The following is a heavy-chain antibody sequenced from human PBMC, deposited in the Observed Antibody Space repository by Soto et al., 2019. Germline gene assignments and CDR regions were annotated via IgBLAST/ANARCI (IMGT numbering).Heavy chain of an antibody. V-gene: IGHV3-7*01. J-gene: IGHJ3*02. CDR3: ARGDTPMITGMDSFDI. D-gene: IGHD5-18*01. Sequence: GGSLRLSCAASGFTFSRYWMNWVRQAPGKGLEWVANIKQDGTEKNYVDSVKGRFTISRDNAKNSLYLQMDSLRAEDTAVYFCARGDTPMITGMDSFDIWGQGTLVTVS. CDR1: GFTFSRYW. CDR2: IKQDGTEK.